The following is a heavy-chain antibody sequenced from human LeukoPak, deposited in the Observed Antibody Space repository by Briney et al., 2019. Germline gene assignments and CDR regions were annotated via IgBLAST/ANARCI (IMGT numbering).Heavy chain of an antibody. CDR3: ARDLKAEYSNSDDYYYYGMDV. D-gene: IGHD4-4*01. J-gene: IGHJ6*02. Sequence: ASVKVSCKASGYTFIGYYMHWVRQAPGQGLEWMGIINPSGGSTSYAQKFQGRVTMTRDTSTSTVYMELSSLRSEDAAVYYCARDLKAEYSNSDDYYYYGMDVWGQGTTVTVSS. V-gene: IGHV1-46*01. CDR2: INPSGGST. CDR1: GYTFIGYY.